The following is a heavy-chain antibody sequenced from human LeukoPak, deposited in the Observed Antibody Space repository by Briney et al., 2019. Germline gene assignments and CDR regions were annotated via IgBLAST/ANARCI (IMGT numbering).Heavy chain of an antibody. CDR2: FYSSTRT. Sequence: SETLSLTCTVSGDSLTSGSRYWSWIRQPAGKGLEWIGHFYSSTRTTYNPSLESRVTISGDTAKNQFSLKLDAVTAADTAVYFCARCMSELDYGDYAYYYHMDVWGKGTTVAVSS. J-gene: IGHJ6*04. CDR3: ARCMSELDYGDYAYYYHMDV. D-gene: IGHD4-17*01. V-gene: IGHV4-61*09. CDR1: GDSLTSGSRY.